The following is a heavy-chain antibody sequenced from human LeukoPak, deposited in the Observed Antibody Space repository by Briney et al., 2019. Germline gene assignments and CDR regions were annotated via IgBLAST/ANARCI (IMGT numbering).Heavy chain of an antibody. Sequence: GGSLRLSCAASGFTFNYAWMSWVRQVPGKGLEWVGQTVSEIDGGTTDYATPVKGRFTISRDDSKSTLCLQMNSLKIEDTAVYYCTTDEDWNYARKDVWGQGATVIVSS. CDR2: TVSEIDGGTT. D-gene: IGHD1-7*01. J-gene: IGHJ6*02. CDR3: TTDEDWNYARKDV. V-gene: IGHV3-15*04. CDR1: GFTFNYAW.